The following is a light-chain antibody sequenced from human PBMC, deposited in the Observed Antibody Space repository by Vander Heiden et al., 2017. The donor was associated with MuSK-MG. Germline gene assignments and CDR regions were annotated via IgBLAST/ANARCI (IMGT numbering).Light chain of an antibody. CDR1: QSVSSY. Sequence: EIVLTHSPATLSLSPGERATLSRRASQSVSSYLAWCQQKTGQPPRLLIYDASTWATGIPARFSGSGSGTDFTLTISSLEPEDFAVFYCQQRSNWPPITFGQGTRLEIK. J-gene: IGKJ5*01. CDR3: QQRSNWPPIT. V-gene: IGKV3-11*01. CDR2: DAS.